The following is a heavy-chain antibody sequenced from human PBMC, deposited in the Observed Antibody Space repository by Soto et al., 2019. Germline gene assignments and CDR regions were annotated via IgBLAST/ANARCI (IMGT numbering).Heavy chain of an antibody. CDR3: SIQADRYDRDLLGS. CDR2: IHPGDSET. J-gene: IGHJ4*02. Sequence: AASMNISYEGSGNSSTTCTIWWLRQTPGKELEWMGAIHPGDSETTFSPSFQGQVTISVDMSISTPYPQRSSLQASAAAMYCWSIQADRYDRDLLGSWGQGTLVTVSS. D-gene: IGHD3-22*01. CDR1: GNSSTTCT. V-gene: IGHV5-51*01.